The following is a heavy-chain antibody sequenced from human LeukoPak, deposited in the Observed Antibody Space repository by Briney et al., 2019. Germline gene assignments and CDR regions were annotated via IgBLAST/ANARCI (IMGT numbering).Heavy chain of an antibody. D-gene: IGHD5-12*01. V-gene: IGHV3-74*01. J-gene: IGHJ4*02. CDR1: GVTLSNFW. CDR2: INSDGSST. CDR3: ARMSLSGYDSLDY. Sequence: GGSLRLSCAASGVTLSNFWMHWVRQAPGKGLVWVSRINSDGSSTNYADSVKGRFTISTDNAKNTLYLQMNSLRAEETAVYCCARMSLSGYDSLDYWGQGTLVPVSS.